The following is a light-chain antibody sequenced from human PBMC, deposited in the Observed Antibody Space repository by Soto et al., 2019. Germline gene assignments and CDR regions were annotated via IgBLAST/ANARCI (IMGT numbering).Light chain of an antibody. J-gene: IGKJ1*01. CDR1: QGIHIY. CDR2: DAS. V-gene: IGKV1-16*01. CDR3: QQYNSYPWT. Sequence: DIQMTQSPSSLSAFVGDRVTITCRASQGIHIYLAWYQQKPGKAPKLLIYDASSLESGVPSRFRGSGSGTEFTLTISSLQPDDFATYYCQQYNSYPWTFGQATKVDIK.